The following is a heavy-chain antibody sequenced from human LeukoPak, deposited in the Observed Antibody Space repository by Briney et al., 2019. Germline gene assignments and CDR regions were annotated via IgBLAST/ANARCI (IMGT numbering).Heavy chain of an antibody. CDR1: GGTFSSYA. J-gene: IGHJ4*02. V-gene: IGHV1-69*05. CDR3: ARTPKDHSSGWYGGEPPQTSLGY. CDR2: IIPIFGTS. D-gene: IGHD6-19*01. Sequence: SVKVSCKASGGTFSSYAISWVRQAPGQGLEWMGGIIPIFGTSTYAQKFQGRVTITTDESTSTVYMELSSLRSEDTAVYYCARTPKDHSSGWYGGEPPQTSLGYWGQGTLVTVSS.